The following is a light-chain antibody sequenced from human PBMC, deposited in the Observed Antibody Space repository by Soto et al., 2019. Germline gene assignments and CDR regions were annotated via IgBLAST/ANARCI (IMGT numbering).Light chain of an antibody. CDR1: QAVRSSY. Sequence: EIVLTQSPGTLSLSPGERATLSCRASQAVRSSYLAWYQQKPGQAPRLLIYGASTRATDIPDRFSGSGSGTDFTLTISRLEPEDFAVYYCQQYGSSLTWTFGQGTKVEIK. CDR3: QQYGSSLTWT. CDR2: GAS. J-gene: IGKJ1*01. V-gene: IGKV3-20*01.